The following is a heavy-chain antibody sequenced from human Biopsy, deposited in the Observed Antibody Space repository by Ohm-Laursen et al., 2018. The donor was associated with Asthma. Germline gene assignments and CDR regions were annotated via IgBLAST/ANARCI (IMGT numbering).Heavy chain of an antibody. Sequence: TLSLTCAVYGGSFSGYYWSWIRPPPGKGLEWIGYIYYSGSTYYNPSLKSRVTISVDTSKNQFSLKLSSVTAADTAVYYCARDLSFYDSSGYYRRWFDPWGQGTLVTVSS. D-gene: IGHD3-22*01. CDR2: IYYSGST. CDR3: ARDLSFYDSSGYYRRWFDP. V-gene: IGHV4-30-4*08. J-gene: IGHJ5*02. CDR1: GGSFSGYY.